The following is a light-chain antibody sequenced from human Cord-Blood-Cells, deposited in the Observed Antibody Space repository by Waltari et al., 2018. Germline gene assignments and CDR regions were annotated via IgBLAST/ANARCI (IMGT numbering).Light chain of an antibody. CDR2: GNS. CDR3: QSYDSSLSGYV. V-gene: IGLV1-40*01. J-gene: IGLJ1*01. CDR1: SSNIGAGYD. Sequence: QPVLTQPLSVSGAPRQTVTLSCTGSSSNIGAGYDVHCYPQLPVTAPKLLIYGNSNRPSGVPDRFSGSKSGTSASLAITGLQAEDEADYYCQSYDSSLSGYVFGTGTKVTVL.